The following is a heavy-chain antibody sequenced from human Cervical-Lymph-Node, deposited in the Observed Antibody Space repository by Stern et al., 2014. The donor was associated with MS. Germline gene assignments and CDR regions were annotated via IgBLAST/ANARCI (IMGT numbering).Heavy chain of an antibody. CDR2: ISTYNGNA. J-gene: IGHJ4*02. CDR1: GYTITSHA. CDR3: ARAKRRNYFDSRGYLPDF. Sequence: QVQLVQSGPEVKTPGASVTVSCKASGYTITSHAISWVRQAPGQGLEWMGVISTYNGNAIYAQTFQGRVTMTIDKSTGTQYMKLRSLRSDDTAVYYCARAKRRNYFDSRGYLPDFWGQGTLVTVSS. D-gene: IGHD3-22*01. V-gene: IGHV1-18*01.